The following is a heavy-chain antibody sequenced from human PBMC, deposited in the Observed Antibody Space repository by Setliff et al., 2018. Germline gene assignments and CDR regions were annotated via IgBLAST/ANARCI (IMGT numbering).Heavy chain of an antibody. J-gene: IGHJ4*02. Sequence: SETLSLTCTVSGGSISSYYWSWIRQPPGKGLEWIGYIYYSGSTNYNPSLKSRVTITKDTSKNQVVLTMTNVDPVDTATYYCARVQPGHVIWAYWGQGTLVTVSS. V-gene: IGHV4-59*01. D-gene: IGHD3-10*01. CDR3: ARVQPGHVIWAY. CDR1: GGSISSYY. CDR2: IYYSGST.